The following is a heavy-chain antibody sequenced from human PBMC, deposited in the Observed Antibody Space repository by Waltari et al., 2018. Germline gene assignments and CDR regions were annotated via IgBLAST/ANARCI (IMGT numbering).Heavy chain of an antibody. CDR1: GFTFSSYA. CDR3: AKEKRFLEWLLYEYSQSAWGYYGMDV. D-gene: IGHD3-3*01. V-gene: IGHV3-23*04. Sequence: EVQLVESGGGLVQPGGSLRLSCAASGFTFSSYAMSWVRQAPGKGLEWVSAISGSGGRTDYADSVKGRFTISRDNSKNTLYLQMNSLRAEDTAVYYCAKEKRFLEWLLYEYSQSAWGYYGMDVWGQGTTVTVSS. CDR2: ISGSGGRT. J-gene: IGHJ6*02.